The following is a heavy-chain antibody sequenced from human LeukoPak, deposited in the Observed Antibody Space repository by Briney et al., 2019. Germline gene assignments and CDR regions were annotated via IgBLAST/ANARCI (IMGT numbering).Heavy chain of an antibody. CDR1: GYSFSFSW. Sequence: GESLKISCKASGYSFSFSWIGWVRQRPGKGLEWMGIIYVGDSDTRYSPSFQGQVTISADRSTSTAYLQGSSLKASDSAMYYCARPVGSGYCSSTSCYGYYFNDWGQGTLVTVSS. J-gene: IGHJ4*02. CDR3: ARPVGSGYCSSTSCYGYYFND. CDR2: IYVGDSDT. D-gene: IGHD2-2*03. V-gene: IGHV5-51*01.